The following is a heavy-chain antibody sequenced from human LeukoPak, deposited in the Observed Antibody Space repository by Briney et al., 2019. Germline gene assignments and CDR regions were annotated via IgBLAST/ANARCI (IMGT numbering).Heavy chain of an antibody. V-gene: IGHV4-4*02. Sequence: PSETLSLTCAVSGGSISSSNWWSWVRQPTGKGLEWIGEIYHSGSTNYNPSLKSRITMSVDTSKNQFSLKLSSVTAADTAVYYCARGASGEGYWGQGTLVTVSS. CDR1: GGSISSSNW. CDR2: IYHSGST. CDR3: ARGASGEGY. D-gene: IGHD3-10*01. J-gene: IGHJ4*02.